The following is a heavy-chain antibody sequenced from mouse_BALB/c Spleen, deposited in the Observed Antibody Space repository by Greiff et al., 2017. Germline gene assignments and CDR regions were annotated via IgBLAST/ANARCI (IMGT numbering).Heavy chain of an antibody. CDR1: GFTFSSYA. J-gene: IGHJ4*01. D-gene: IGHD1-2*01. CDR3: ARGGLRLHYYAMDY. V-gene: IGHV5-6-5*01. Sequence: EVKLVESGGGLVKPGGSLKLSCAASGFTFSSYAMSWVRQTPEKRLEWVASISSGGSTYYPDSVKGRFTISRDNARNILYLQMSSLRSEDTAMYYCARGGLRLHYYAMDYWGQGTSVTVSS. CDR2: ISSGGST.